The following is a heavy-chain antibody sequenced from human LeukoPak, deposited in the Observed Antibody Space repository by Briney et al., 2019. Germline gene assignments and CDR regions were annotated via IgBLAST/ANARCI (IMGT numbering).Heavy chain of an antibody. CDR1: GFTFSSYG. Sequence: GGSLRLSCAASGFTFSSYGMHWVRQAPGKGLEWVAFIRYDGSNKYYADSVKGRFTISRDNSKNTLYLQMNSLRAEDTAVCYCAPGMLGYCSSTSCPYFDYWGQGTLVTVSS. J-gene: IGHJ4*02. V-gene: IGHV3-30*02. CDR3: APGMLGYCSSTSCPYFDY. CDR2: IRYDGSNK. D-gene: IGHD2-2*01.